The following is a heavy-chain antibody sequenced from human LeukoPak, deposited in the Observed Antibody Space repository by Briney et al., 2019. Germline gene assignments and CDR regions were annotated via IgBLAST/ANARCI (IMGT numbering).Heavy chain of an antibody. CDR3: ARMTYYYGSGSYVWFDP. J-gene: IGHJ5*02. D-gene: IGHD3-10*01. Sequence: GSLRLSCAASGFTFSSYGMSWIRQPPGKGLEWIGSIYYSGSTYYNPSLKSRVTISVDTSKNQFSLKLSSVTAADTAVYYCARMTYYYGSGSYVWFDPWGQGTLVTVSS. CDR2: IYYSGST. V-gene: IGHV4-38-2*01. CDR1: GFTFSSYG.